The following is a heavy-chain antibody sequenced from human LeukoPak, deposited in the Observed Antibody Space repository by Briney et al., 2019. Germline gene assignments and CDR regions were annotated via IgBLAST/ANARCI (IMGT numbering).Heavy chain of an antibody. CDR1: GGSFSGFY. J-gene: IGHJ5*02. CDR3: ARGIVNTAVAGTFGH. V-gene: IGHV4-34*01. CDR2: INHSGST. D-gene: IGHD6-19*01. Sequence: SETLSLTCAVSGGSFSGFYWSWIRQPPGKGLEWIGEINHSGSTNYNPSLKSRVTISVDTSKNQFSLMLSSVTAADTAVYYCARGIVNTAVAGTFGHWGQGTLVTVSS.